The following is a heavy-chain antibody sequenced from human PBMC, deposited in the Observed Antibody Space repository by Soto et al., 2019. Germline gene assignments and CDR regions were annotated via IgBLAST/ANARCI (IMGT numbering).Heavy chain of an antibody. D-gene: IGHD1-26*01. Sequence: ASVKVSCKASGYTFTSYDINWVRQATGQGLEWMGWMNPNSGNTGYAQKFQGRVTMTRNTSISTAYMELSSLRSEDTDVYSCARGRVGSYSRHYYGMDVWGQGTTVTVSS. CDR3: ARGRVGSYSRHYYGMDV. CDR1: GYTFTSYD. CDR2: MNPNSGNT. J-gene: IGHJ6*02. V-gene: IGHV1-8*01.